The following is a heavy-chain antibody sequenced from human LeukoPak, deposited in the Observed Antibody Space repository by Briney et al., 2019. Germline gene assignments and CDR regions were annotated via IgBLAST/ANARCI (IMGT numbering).Heavy chain of an antibody. Sequence: SGGSLRLSCAASGFTFISYGMLWVRQAPGKGLEWVAFIRYDGSNKYYADSVKGRFTISKDNSKNTLYLQMNSLRTEDTAMYYCAKGVPIFGVVMMGYFANCGQGTLVTVSS. D-gene: IGHD3-3*02. CDR2: IRYDGSNK. V-gene: IGHV3-30*02. J-gene: IGHJ4*01. CDR1: GFTFISYG. CDR3: AKGVPIFGVVMMGYFAN.